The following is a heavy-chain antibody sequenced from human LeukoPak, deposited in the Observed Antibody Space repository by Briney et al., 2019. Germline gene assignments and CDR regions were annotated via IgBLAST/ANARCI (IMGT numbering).Heavy chain of an antibody. CDR1: GYSISSGYY. D-gene: IGHD3-22*01. V-gene: IGHV4-38-2*02. CDR3: ARDYYDSRGGNDY. J-gene: IGHJ4*02. CDR2: IYHSGST. Sequence: SETLSLTCTVSGYSISSGYYWGWIPQPPGKGLEGIGIIYHSGSTYYNPSLKSRVTISVDTPKNQVSLKVNSVTAADTAVYYCARDYYDSRGGNDYWGQGTLVTVSS.